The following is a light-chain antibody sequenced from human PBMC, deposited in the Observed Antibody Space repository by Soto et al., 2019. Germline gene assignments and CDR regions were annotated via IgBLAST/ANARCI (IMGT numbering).Light chain of an antibody. J-gene: IGKJ3*01. CDR1: QSISSNY. Sequence: VLTQSPGTLSMSPGERATFSCRASQSISSNYLAWYQHKPGQAPRLLIYGASSRATGIPHRFSGSGSGTDFTLTISRLEPEDFAVYYCQQYGRSPFTFGPGTKVDIK. V-gene: IGKV3-20*01. CDR3: QQYGRSPFT. CDR2: GAS.